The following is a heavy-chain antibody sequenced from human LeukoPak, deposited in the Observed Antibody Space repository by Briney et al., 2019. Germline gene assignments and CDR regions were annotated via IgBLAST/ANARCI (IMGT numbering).Heavy chain of an antibody. CDR1: GYTFTSYG. CDR3: VRSDYYDTNGYFY. Sequence: ASVKVSCKASGYTFTSYGFSWVRQAPGQGLEWMGWISAYNHNTKYAQKLQGRVTMTTDTSTTTAYMELRSLRSDDTAVYYCVRSDYYDTNGYFYWGQGTLVTVSS. CDR2: ISAYNHNT. J-gene: IGHJ4*02. D-gene: IGHD3-22*01. V-gene: IGHV1-18*01.